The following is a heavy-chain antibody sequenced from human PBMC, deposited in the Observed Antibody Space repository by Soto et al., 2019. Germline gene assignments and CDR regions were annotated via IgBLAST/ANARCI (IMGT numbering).Heavy chain of an antibody. V-gene: IGHV3-64D*08. J-gene: IGHJ3*01. CDR1: GFIFSSYA. D-gene: IGHD6-19*01. CDR2: ITSNGGTT. CDR3: VKALQWMVLSDAYDV. Sequence: GGSLRLSCSASGFIFSSYAMDWVRQAPGKGLECISTITSNGGTTYYADSVKDRFTISRDNSRNTLYLQMSSLRPDDTAVYYCVKALQWMVLSDAYDVWGQGTTVTVSS.